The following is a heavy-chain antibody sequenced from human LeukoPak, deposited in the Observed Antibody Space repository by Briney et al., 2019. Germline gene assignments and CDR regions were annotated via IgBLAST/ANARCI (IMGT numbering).Heavy chain of an antibody. V-gene: IGHV3-21*01. D-gene: IGHD5-24*01. CDR2: ISGGSSYI. J-gene: IGHJ4*02. CDR1: GFTFSTYI. CDR3: LHY. Sequence: PGGSLRLSCGASGFTFSTYIMNWVRQPPGKGLEWVSYISGGSSYIRYTDSLKGRFTISRDNVKNSVYLQMYFFGRDHDSNSASLHYWGQGTLVTVSS.